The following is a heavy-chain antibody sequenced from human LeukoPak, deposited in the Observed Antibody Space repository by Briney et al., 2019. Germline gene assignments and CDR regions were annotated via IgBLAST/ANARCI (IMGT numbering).Heavy chain of an antibody. CDR2: INHSGST. CDR3: ARATALSGTYYYGSGSYVGY. J-gene: IGHJ4*02. D-gene: IGHD3-10*01. CDR1: GGSCSGYY. V-gene: IGHV4-34*01. Sequence: SETLSLTCAVYGGSCSGYYWSWIRQPPGKGLERIGEINHSGSTNYNPSLKSRVTISVDTSKNQFSLKLSSVTAADTAVYYCARATALSGTYYYGSGSYVGYWGQGTLVTVSS.